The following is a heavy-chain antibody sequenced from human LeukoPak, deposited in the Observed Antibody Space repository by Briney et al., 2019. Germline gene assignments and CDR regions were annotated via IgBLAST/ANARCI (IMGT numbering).Heavy chain of an antibody. Sequence: ASVKVSCKASGSTFTGYYMHWVRQAPGQGLEWMGWINPNSGGTNYAQDFHGRVTMTRDTSISTAYMELSRLRSDDTAVYYCARAGGSGNLAWGQGTLVTVSS. V-gene: IGHV1-2*02. CDR1: GSTFTGYY. D-gene: IGHD1-26*01. CDR2: INPNSGGT. J-gene: IGHJ5*02. CDR3: ARAGGSGNLA.